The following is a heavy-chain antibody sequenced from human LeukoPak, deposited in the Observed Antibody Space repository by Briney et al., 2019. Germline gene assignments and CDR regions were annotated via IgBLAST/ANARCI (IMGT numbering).Heavy chain of an antibody. CDR1: GGSISSYY. D-gene: IGHD1-1*01. J-gene: IGHJ3*02. V-gene: IGHV4-59*01. CDR3: ARDRDNWNDGNAFDI. CDR2: IHYSGST. Sequence: SETLSLTCTVSGGSISSYYWSWIRQPPGKGLEWIGYIHYSGSTNYNPSLKSRVTISVDTSKNQFSLKLSSVTAADTAVYYCARDRDNWNDGNAFDIWGQGTMVTVSS.